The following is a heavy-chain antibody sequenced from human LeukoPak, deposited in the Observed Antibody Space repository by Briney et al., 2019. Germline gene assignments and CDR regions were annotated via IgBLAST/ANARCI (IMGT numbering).Heavy chain of an antibody. D-gene: IGHD5-12*01. CDR3: ARGRSTGYPYYFEY. Sequence: ASVKVSCKASGYTFTSYDINWVRQATGQGLEWMGWMNPNSGSTGYAQKFQGRVTITRNTSISTAYMELSGLRSEDTAVHDCARGRSTGYPYYFEYWGQGTLVTVSS. J-gene: IGHJ4*02. CDR2: MNPNSGST. CDR1: GYTFTSYD. V-gene: IGHV1-8*03.